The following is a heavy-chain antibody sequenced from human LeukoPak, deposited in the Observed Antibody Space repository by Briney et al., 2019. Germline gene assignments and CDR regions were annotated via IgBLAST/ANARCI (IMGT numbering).Heavy chain of an antibody. J-gene: IGHJ4*02. V-gene: IGHV3-48*03. Sequence: GGSLRLSCAASGFTFSSYEMNWVRQAPGKGLEWVSYISSSGSTIYYADSVKGRFTISRDNAKNSLYLQMNSLRAEDTAVYYCARKYYYGSGSYYSLGGFDYWGQGTLVTVSS. CDR3: ARKYYYGSGSYYSLGGFDY. CDR2: ISSSGSTI. D-gene: IGHD3-10*01. CDR1: GFTFSSYE.